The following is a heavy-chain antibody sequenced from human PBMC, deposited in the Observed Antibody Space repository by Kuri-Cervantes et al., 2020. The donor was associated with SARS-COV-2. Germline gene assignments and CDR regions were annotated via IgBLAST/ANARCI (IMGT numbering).Heavy chain of an antibody. CDR3: VAMIVVPYYYYYMDV. D-gene: IGHD3-22*01. V-gene: IGHV3-23*01. CDR1: GFTFSSYA. J-gene: IGHJ6*03. Sequence: GESLKISCAASGFTFSSYAMSWVRQAPGKGLEWVSAISGSGGSTYYADSVKGRFTISRDNSKNTLYLQMNSLRAEDTAVYYCVAMIVVPYYYYYMDVWGKGTTVTVSS. CDR2: ISGSGGST.